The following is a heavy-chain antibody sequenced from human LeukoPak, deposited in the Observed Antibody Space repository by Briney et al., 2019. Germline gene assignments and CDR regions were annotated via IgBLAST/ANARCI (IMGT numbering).Heavy chain of an antibody. CDR3: ARSPSGYNYGDYDY. J-gene: IGHJ4*02. CDR2: ISSSGSTI. CDR1: GFIFSSYG. V-gene: IGHV3-48*01. D-gene: IGHD5-18*01. Sequence: GGSLRLSCAASGFIFSSYGMYWVRQAPGKGLEWVSFISSSGSTIYYADSVKGRFTISRDNAKNSLYLQMDSLRAEDTAVYYCARSPSGYNYGDYDYWGQGTLVTVSS.